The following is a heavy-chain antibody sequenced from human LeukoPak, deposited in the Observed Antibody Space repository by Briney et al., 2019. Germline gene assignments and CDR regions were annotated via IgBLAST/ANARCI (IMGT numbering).Heavy chain of an antibody. CDR2: ISYDGSNK. V-gene: IGHV3-30*04. Sequence: PGRSLRLSCAASGFTFSSYAMHWVRQAPGKGLEWVAVISYDGSNKYYADSVKGRFTISRDNSKNTLYLQMNSLRAEDTAVYYCARDLKAYYYDSSGSDYWGQGTLVTVSS. CDR3: ARDLKAYYYDSSGSDY. D-gene: IGHD3-22*01. J-gene: IGHJ4*02. CDR1: GFTFSSYA.